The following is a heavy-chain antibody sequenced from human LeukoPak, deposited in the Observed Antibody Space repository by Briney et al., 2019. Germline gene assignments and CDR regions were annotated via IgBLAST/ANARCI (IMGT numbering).Heavy chain of an antibody. D-gene: IGHD3-10*01. V-gene: IGHV3-66*01. CDR3: AREGHLVRGVSDY. Sequence: GGSLRLSCAASGFTVSSNYMSWVRQAPGKGLEWVSVIYSGGSTYYADSVKGRFTISRDNSKNTLYLQMNSLRAEDTAVYYCAREGHLVRGVSDYWGQGTLVTVSS. J-gene: IGHJ4*02. CDR2: IYSGGST. CDR1: GFTVSSNY.